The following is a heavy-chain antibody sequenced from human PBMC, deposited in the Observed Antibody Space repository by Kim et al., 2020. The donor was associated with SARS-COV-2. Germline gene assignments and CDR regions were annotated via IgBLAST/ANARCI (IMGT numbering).Heavy chain of an antibody. CDR3: ARVAGDFYYYYGMDV. Sequence: SETLSLTCTVSGGSISSYYWSWIRQPPGKGLEWIGYIYYSGSTNYNPPLKSRVTISVDTSKNQFSLKLSSVTAADTAVYYCARVAGDFYYYYGMDVWGQGTTVTVSS. D-gene: IGHD2-21*02. CDR2: IYYSGST. J-gene: IGHJ6*02. V-gene: IGHV4-59*13. CDR1: GGSISSYY.